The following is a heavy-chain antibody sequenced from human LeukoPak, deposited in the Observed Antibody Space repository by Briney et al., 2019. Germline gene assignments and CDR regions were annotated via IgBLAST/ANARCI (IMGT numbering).Heavy chain of an antibody. Sequence: GGSLRLSCAASGFTFSIYVMSWVRHAPGERPGWVSTVSGSGGTTYHTDSVKGRFTISRDHSKNTLYLQMNSLRVEDTAVYFCAKQGSGAYFDFWGQGTLVTVSS. J-gene: IGHJ4*02. V-gene: IGHV3-23*01. CDR2: VSGSGGTT. D-gene: IGHD2-15*01. CDR3: AKQGSGAYFDF. CDR1: GFTFSIYV.